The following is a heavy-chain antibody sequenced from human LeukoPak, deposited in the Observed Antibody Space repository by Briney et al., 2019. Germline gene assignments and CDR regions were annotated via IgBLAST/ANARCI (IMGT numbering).Heavy chain of an antibody. CDR2: ISPKNGVT. V-gene: IGHV1-2*02. J-gene: IGHJ4*02. Sequence: GASVKVPCKASGYTFSDYYMHWVRQAPGQGLEWMGWISPKNGVTNYAQKFQGRVTMTRDTSISTVYMELSRLTSDDTAVYYCARGDSGDYNYWGQGTLVTVSS. CDR1: GYTFSDYY. D-gene: IGHD4-17*01. CDR3: ARGDSGDYNY.